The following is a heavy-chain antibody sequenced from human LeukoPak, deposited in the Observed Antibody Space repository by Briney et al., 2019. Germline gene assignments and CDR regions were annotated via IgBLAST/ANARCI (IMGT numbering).Heavy chain of an antibody. CDR2: INHNGNVN. V-gene: IGHV3-7*03. J-gene: IGHJ4*02. CDR3: AKHSGGSYYSPFDY. Sequence: GGSLRLSCAASGFTFSSYWMNWARQAPGKGLEWVASINHNGNVNYYVDSVKGRLTVSRDNSKNTLYLQMNSLRAEDTAVYYCAKHSGGSYYSPFDYWGQGTRVTVSS. D-gene: IGHD2-15*01. CDR1: GFTFSSYW.